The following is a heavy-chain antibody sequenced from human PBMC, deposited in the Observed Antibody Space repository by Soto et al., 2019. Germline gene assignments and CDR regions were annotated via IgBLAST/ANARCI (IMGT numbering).Heavy chain of an antibody. D-gene: IGHD2-15*01. CDR3: ARGVVVVAAFDWFDP. Sequence: SVKVSCKAAGGAFSSYTISWGRQAPGQGLEWMGRIIPILGIANYAQKFQGRVTITADKSTSTAYMELSSLRSEDTAVYYCARGVVVVAAFDWFDPWGQGTLVTVSS. V-gene: IGHV1-69*02. CDR1: GGAFSSYT. CDR2: IIPILGIA. J-gene: IGHJ5*02.